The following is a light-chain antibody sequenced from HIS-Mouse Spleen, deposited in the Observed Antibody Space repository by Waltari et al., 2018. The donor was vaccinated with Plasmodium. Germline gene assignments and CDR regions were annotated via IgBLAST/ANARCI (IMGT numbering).Light chain of an antibody. CDR1: QSVSSY. CDR3: QQRSNWPPT. V-gene: IGKV3-11*01. J-gene: IGKJ5*01. CDR2: DAS. Sequence: EIVLTQSPATLSLSPGERATLSSRASQSVSSYLAWYQQKPGQAPRLLIYDASTRATGIPARFSGSGSGTDFTLTISSLEPEDFAVYYCQQRSNWPPTFGQGTRLEIK.